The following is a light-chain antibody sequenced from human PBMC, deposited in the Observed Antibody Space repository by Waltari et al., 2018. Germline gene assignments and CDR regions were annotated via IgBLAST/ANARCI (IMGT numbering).Light chain of an antibody. J-gene: IGLJ3*02. CDR2: VNSDGSH. Sequence: QLVLTQSPSASASLGASVKLTCTLSSGHRSNIIAWLQQQPEKGPRYLMKVNSDGSHSKGDDIPDRFSGSSSGAERYLTISSLQSEDEADYYCETGGHGTWVFGGGTKLTVL. V-gene: IGLV4-69*01. CDR3: ETGGHGTWV. CDR1: SGHRSNI.